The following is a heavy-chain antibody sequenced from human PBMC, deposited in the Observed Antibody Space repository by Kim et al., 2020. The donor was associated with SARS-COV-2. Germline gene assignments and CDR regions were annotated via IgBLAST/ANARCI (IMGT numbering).Heavy chain of an antibody. J-gene: IGHJ6*03. Sequence: SETLSLTCTVSGGSISSYYWSWIRQPPGKGLEWIGYIYYSGSTNYNPSLKSRVTLSVDTSKNQFSLKLSSVTAADTAVYYCARGPSTVTTYYYMDVWGKG. D-gene: IGHD4-17*01. CDR1: GGSISSYY. CDR3: ARGPSTVTTYYYMDV. CDR2: IYYSGST. V-gene: IGHV4-59*01.